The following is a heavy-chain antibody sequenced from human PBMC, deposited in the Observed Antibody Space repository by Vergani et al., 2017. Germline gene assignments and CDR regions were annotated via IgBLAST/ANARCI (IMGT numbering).Heavy chain of an antibody. Sequence: EVQLVESGGGLVQPGRSLRLSCAASGFTFSSYAMSWVRQAPGKGLEWVSAISGSGGSTYYADSVKGRFTISRDNSKNTLYLQMNSLRAEDTAVYYCAKDQLNVFGVVIGKVNWFDPWGQGTLVTVSS. D-gene: IGHD3-3*01. V-gene: IGHV3-23*04. CDR3: AKDQLNVFGVVIGKVNWFDP. CDR2: ISGSGGST. J-gene: IGHJ5*02. CDR1: GFTFSSYA.